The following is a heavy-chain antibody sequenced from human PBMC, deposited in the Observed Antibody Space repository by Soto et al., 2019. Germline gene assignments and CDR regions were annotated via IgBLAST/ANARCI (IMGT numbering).Heavy chain of an antibody. Sequence: GGSLRLSFSASGFTFSSYAMHWVRQAPVKGLEYVSAISSNGGSTYYADSVKGRFTISRDNSKNTLYLQMSSLRAEDTAVYYCVTGDENRWFDPLGQRTLVTVCS. J-gene: IGHJ5*02. CDR2: ISSNGGST. CDR3: VTGDENRWFDP. V-gene: IGHV3-64D*06. CDR1: GFTFSSYA. D-gene: IGHD2-21*01.